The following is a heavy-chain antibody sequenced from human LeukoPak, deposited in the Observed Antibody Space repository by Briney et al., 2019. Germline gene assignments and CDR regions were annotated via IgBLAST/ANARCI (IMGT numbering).Heavy chain of an antibody. V-gene: IGHV4-34*01. Sequence: SETLSLTCAVYGGSFSGYYLSWIRHPPGKGLEWIGEIYHNGNTNYNPSLKSRVTISVDTSKNQFSPRLSSVTAADTALYYCARQPLYDTSGYGQFDYWGQGTLVTVSS. CDR1: GGSFSGYY. CDR2: IYHNGNT. J-gene: IGHJ4*02. D-gene: IGHD3-22*01. CDR3: ARQPLYDTSGYGQFDY.